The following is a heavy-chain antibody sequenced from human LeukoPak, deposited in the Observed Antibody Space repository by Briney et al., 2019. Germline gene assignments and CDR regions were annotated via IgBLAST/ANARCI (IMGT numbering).Heavy chain of an antibody. CDR2: ISYDGSNK. D-gene: IGHD1-26*01. V-gene: IGHV3-30-3*01. CDR3: ARLLGDRTIYDY. J-gene: IGHJ4*02. CDR1: GFTFSNYA. Sequence: GGSLRLSCAASGFTFSNYAMHWVRQAPGKGLEWVAVISYDGSNKYYADSVKGRFTISRDNAKNSLYLQMNSLRVEDTAVYYCARLLGDRTIYDYWGQGTLVTVSS.